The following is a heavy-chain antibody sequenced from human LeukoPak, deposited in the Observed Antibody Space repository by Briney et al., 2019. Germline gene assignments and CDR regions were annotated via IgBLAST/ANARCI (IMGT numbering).Heavy chain of an antibody. V-gene: IGHV4-4*02. CDR2: IYHSGST. CDR3: ASAPHHDYGDYVLFDY. J-gene: IGHJ4*02. Sequence: SGTLSLTCAVSGGSISSSNWWSWVRQPPGKGLEWIGEIYHSGSTNYNPSLKSRVTISVDKSKNQFSLKLSSVTAADTAVYYCASAPHHDYGDYVLFDYWGQGTLVTVSS. D-gene: IGHD4-17*01. CDR1: GGSISSSNW.